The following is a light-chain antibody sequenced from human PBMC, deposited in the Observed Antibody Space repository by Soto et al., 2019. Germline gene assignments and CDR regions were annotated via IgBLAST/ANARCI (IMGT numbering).Light chain of an antibody. CDR3: QLFSSYPLT. Sequence: EIVLTQSPATLSSFPGDRVTLSCRASQSVSSSYLACYQQIPGQAPRLLIYGASSRATGIPDRFSGGGSGTDFTLTINRLEPEDFAVYYCQLFSSYPLTFGGGTKVDIK. J-gene: IGKJ4*01. CDR1: QSVSSSY. V-gene: IGKV3-20*01. CDR2: GAS.